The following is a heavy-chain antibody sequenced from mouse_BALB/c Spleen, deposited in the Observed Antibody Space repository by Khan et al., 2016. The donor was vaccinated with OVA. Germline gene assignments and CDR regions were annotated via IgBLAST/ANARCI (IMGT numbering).Heavy chain of an antibody. CDR1: GFSLTNYG. CDR2: MWSDGST. Sequence: VKLKESGPGLVAPSQSLSITCTISGFSLTNYGVHWVRQPPGKGLEWLVLMWSDGSTTYNSALKSRLTISKDNSKSQVFLKMNSLQTDDTAMYFCARQPYYHYNVMDYWGQGTSVTVSS. D-gene: IGHD2-10*01. CDR3: ARQPYYHYNVMDY. J-gene: IGHJ4*01. V-gene: IGHV2-6-1*01.